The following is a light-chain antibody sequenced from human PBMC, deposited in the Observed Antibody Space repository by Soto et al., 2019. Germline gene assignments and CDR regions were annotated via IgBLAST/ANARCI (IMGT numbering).Light chain of an antibody. CDR2: GAS. Sequence: IVFTQSPSTLSVSPGERATLSCRASHNVRSSLAWYQQKAGQAPRLLIHGASTRATGIPGRFSGSGSGTEFTLIISSLQSEDFTVYYCQQYNEWPETFGHGTKVDI. CDR3: QQYNEWPET. CDR1: HNVRSS. V-gene: IGKV3-15*01. J-gene: IGKJ1*01.